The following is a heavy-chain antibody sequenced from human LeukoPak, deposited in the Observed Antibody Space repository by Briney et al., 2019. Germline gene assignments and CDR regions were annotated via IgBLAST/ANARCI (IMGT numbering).Heavy chain of an antibody. CDR2: MNPNSGNT. V-gene: IGHV1-8*01. CDR3: ARGRTLGLWLSAFWFDH. J-gene: IGHJ5*02. CDR1: GYTFPSYD. Sequence: ASVTVSCKASGYTFPSYDINWVRQATGQGLQWMGWMNPNSGNTGYAQIFQGRVTMTRDTSTSTAYMELSSLRAEDTAVYYCARGRTLGLWLSAFWFDHWGQGTLVTVSS. D-gene: IGHD6-19*01.